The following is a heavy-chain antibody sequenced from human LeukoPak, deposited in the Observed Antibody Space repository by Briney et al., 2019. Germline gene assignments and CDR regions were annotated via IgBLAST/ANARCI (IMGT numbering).Heavy chain of an antibody. V-gene: IGHV4-59*01. D-gene: IGHD2-21*02. Sequence: KSSETLSLTCTVSGDSIISSYWSWIRQPPGQGLEWIAYMRFNGKTDYSPPLKSRVTISLDTSKNQFSLILNSVTTADTAVYYCARAPPRRCPGNDCYPIFDFWGQGSLVTVSS. J-gene: IGHJ4*02. CDR1: GDSIISSY. CDR3: ARAPPRRCPGNDCYPIFDF. CDR2: MRFNGKT.